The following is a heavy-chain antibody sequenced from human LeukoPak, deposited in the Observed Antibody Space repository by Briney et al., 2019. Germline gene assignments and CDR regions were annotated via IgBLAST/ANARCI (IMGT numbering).Heavy chain of an antibody. CDR1: GFTFSSYT. J-gene: IGHJ4*02. CDR3: ARENCGSSSCHKYFDW. Sequence: PGGSLRLSCAGSGFTFSSYTMNWVRQAPGKGLECVAGIWYDGRHIRYADSVEGRFTISRDNFKNTLYLQMSSLRAEDTAVYYCARENCGSSSCHKYFDWWGQGTLVSVSS. D-gene: IGHD2-2*02. V-gene: IGHV3-33*08. CDR2: IWYDGRHI.